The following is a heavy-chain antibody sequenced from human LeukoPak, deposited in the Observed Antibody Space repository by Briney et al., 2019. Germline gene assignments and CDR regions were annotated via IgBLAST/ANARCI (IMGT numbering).Heavy chain of an antibody. CDR1: GFTFDDYA. D-gene: IGHD2/OR15-2a*01. CDR2: ISWNSGTT. CDR3: AKDSAKKYDDY. V-gene: IGHV3-23*01. Sequence: GGSLRLSCAASGFTFDDYAMHWVRQAPGKGLEWVSGISWNSGTTYYADSVKGRFTISRDNSKNTLYLQMNGLRAEDTAVYYCAKDSAKKYDDYWGQGTLVTVSS. J-gene: IGHJ4*02.